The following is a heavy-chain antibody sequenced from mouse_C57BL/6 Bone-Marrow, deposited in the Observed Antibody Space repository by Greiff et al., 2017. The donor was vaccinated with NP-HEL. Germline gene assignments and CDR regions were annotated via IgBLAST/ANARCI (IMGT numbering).Heavy chain of an antibody. CDR3: ARESMVRSYWYFDV. V-gene: IGHV3-6*01. J-gene: IGHJ1*03. CDR2: ISYDGSN. Sequence: EVQLQESGPGLVKPSQSLSLTCSVTGYSITSGYYWNWLRQFPGNKLEWMGYISYDGSNNYNPSLKNRISITRDTSKNQFFLKLNSVTTEDTATYYCARESMVRSYWYFDVWGTGTTVTVSS. CDR1: GYSITSGYY. D-gene: IGHD2-10*02.